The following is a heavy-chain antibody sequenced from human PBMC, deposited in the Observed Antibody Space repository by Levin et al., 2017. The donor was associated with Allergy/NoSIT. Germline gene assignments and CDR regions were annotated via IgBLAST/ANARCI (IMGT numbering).Heavy chain of an antibody. D-gene: IGHD5-12*01. Sequence: SETLSLTCGVYGGSFSDYFWSWIRQTPGQGLEWIGEINYGGSTTNYNPSLESRVSISIDTSKRQFSLKLASVTAADTAVYFCARVISGYPVPRRANHFGMDVWGQGIMVTVSS. CDR1: GGSFSDYF. J-gene: IGHJ6*02. CDR2: INYGGSTT. V-gene: IGHV4-34*01. CDR3: ARVISGYPVPRRANHFGMDV.